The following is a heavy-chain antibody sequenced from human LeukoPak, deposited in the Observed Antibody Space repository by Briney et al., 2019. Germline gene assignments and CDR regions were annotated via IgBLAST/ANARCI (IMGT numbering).Heavy chain of an antibody. CDR1: AYIFNNCYD. J-gene: IGHJ6*03. Sequence: GASVKVSCKASAYIFNNCYDVNWVRQATGQGLEWMGWMNPDTGNTGYAQKFQDRVTFTRDTSIDTAYMEVSSLRVEDSAVYFCARGRDLGSLRYHYYYMDVWGKGTTVTVSS. CDR2: MNPDTGNT. D-gene: IGHD3-16*01. CDR3: ARGRDLGSLRYHYYYMDV. V-gene: IGHV1-8*01.